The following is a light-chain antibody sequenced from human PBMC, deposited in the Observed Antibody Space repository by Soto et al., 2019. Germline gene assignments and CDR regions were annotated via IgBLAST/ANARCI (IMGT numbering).Light chain of an antibody. J-gene: IGLJ1*01. Sequence: QSVLTQPPSVSETPGQRVTISCSGSSSNIGSNTVNWYRQLPETAPKLLIYSNTHRPSGVPDRLSGSKSGTSASLAIRGLQSEDEADYYCAVWDDSLNGCVFGTGIKVTVL. V-gene: IGLV1-44*01. CDR2: SNT. CDR1: SSNIGSNT. CDR3: AVWDDSLNGCV.